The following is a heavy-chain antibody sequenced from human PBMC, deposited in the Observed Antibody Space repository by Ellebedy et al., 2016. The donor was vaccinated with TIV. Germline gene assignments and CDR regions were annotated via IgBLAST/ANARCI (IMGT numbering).Heavy chain of an antibody. Sequence: AASVKVSCKASTNTFTSHYIIWLRQAPGQGLEWMGWIGTDMGNTNYAQKFRGRVTMTTDTSTTTGYMELRSLRSDDTALYYCARDRDIRSSSDFQHWGQGTLVTVSS. CDR1: TNTFTSHY. V-gene: IGHV1-18*01. D-gene: IGHD6-6*01. CDR3: ARDRDIRSSSDFQH. J-gene: IGHJ1*01. CDR2: IGTDMGNT.